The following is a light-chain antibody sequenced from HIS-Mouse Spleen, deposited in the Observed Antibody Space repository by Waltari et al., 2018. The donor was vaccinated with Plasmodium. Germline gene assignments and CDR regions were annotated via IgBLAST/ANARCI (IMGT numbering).Light chain of an antibody. CDR3: YSTDSSGNHRV. CDR2: EDR. V-gene: IGLV3-10*01. CDR1: ALPKKY. Sequence: SYELTQPPSVSVSPGQTARITCSGVALPKKYAYWYQQKSGQAPVLVIYEDRKRPSGIPERFSGSSSGTMATLTISGAQVEDEADYYCYSTDSSGNHRVFGGGTKLTVL. J-gene: IGLJ3*02.